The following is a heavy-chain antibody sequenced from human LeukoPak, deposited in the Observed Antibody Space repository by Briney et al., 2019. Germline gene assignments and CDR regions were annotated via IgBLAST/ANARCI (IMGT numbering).Heavy chain of an antibody. CDR3: ARGQPWLPH. J-gene: IGHJ4*02. CDR2: INTNTENP. D-gene: IGHD5-24*01. V-gene: IGHV7-4-1*02. CDR1: GYTFTSYA. Sequence: ASVKVSCKASGYTFTSYAINWVGQAPGQGLEWMGWINTNTENPTYAQGFTGRFVFSLDTSVSTAYLQISSLEADDTAVYYCARGQPWLPHWGQGSLVTVSS.